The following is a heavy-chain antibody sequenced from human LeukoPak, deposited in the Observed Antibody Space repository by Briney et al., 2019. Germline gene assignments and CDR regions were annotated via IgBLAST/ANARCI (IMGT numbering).Heavy chain of an antibody. J-gene: IGHJ4*02. V-gene: IGHV5-51*01. CDR1: GYSFTSYW. CDR3: ARRGIAAAVAC. Sequence: GESLQISCQGSGYSFTSYWIGWVRQLPGKGLEWMGIIYPGDSDTRYSPSFQGQVTISADKSISTAYLQWSSLKASDTAMYYCARRGIAAAVACWGQGTLVTVSS. D-gene: IGHD6-13*01. CDR2: IYPGDSDT.